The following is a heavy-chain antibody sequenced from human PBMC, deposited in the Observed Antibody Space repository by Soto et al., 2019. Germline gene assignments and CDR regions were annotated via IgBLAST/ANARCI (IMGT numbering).Heavy chain of an antibody. Sequence: QVQLQESGPGLVKPSGTLSLTCVVSGDSVNTDDWWNWVRQPPGKGLEWIGEIYHGDNIYYNPALKGRVTISLDKSKNEVSLELTSVTATDTAIYYCARDHQRSNTWSFDFWGQGTLVTVSS. J-gene: IGHJ4*02. CDR1: GDSVNTDDW. CDR2: IYHGDNI. D-gene: IGHD4-4*01. CDR3: ARDHQRSNTWSFDF. V-gene: IGHV4-4*02.